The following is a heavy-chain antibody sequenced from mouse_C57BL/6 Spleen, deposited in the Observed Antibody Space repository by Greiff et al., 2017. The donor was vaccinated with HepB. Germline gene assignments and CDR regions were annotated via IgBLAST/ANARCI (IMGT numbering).Heavy chain of an antibody. V-gene: IGHV1-15*01. J-gene: IGHJ3*01. CDR1: GYTFTDYE. CDR3: TREHYGSSPWFAY. Sequence: VKLIESGAELVRPGASVTLSCKASGYTFTDYEMHWVKQTPVHGLEWIGAIDPETGGTAYNQKFKGKAILTADKSSSTAYMELRSLTSEDSAVYYCTREHYGSSPWFAYWGQGTLVTVSA. D-gene: IGHD1-1*01. CDR2: IDPETGGT.